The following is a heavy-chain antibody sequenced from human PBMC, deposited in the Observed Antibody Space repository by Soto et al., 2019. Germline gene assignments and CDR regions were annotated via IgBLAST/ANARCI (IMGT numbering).Heavy chain of an antibody. J-gene: IGHJ5*02. CDR2: IYYSGST. CDR3: ARHEYSSGWYRWFDP. CDR1: GGSISSSSYY. D-gene: IGHD6-19*01. V-gene: IGHV4-39*01. Sequence: PSETLSLTCTVSGGSISSSSYYWGWIRQPPGKGLEWIGSIYYSGSTYYNPSLKSRVTISVDTSKNQFSLKLSSVTAADTAVYYCARHEYSSGWYRWFDPRGQGTLVTVSS.